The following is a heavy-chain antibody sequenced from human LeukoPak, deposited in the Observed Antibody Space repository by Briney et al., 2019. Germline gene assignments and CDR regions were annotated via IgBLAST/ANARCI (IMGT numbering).Heavy chain of an antibody. Sequence: GASVTVSCKASVYTFTNYFLHWLRQAPGQGLEWMGWINSNSGGTHYAQKFQGRVTMTRDTSINTAYMELSRLRSDDTAVYYCARDSFGHDNDFDYWGQGTLVTVSS. J-gene: IGHJ4*02. V-gene: IGHV1-2*02. CDR3: ARDSFGHDNDFDY. CDR2: INSNSGGT. D-gene: IGHD3-10*01. CDR1: VYTFTNYF.